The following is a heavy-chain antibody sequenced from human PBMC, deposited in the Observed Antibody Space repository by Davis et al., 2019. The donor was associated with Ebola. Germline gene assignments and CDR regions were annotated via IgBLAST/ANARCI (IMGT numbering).Heavy chain of an antibody. CDR1: GFTFSSYA. CDR3: AKGVYMGFLRGEFDP. Sequence: PGGSLRLSYAASGFTFSSYAMSWVRQAPGKGLEWVSAISGSGGSTYYADSVKGRFTISRDNSKNTLYLQMNSLRAEDTAVYYCAKGVYMGFLRGEFDPWGQGTLVTVSS. D-gene: IGHD2-21*01. V-gene: IGHV3-23*01. J-gene: IGHJ5*02. CDR2: ISGSGGST.